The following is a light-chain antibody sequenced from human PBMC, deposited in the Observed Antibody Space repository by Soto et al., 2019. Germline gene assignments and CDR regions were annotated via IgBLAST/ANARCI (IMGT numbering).Light chain of an antibody. CDR2: GAS. V-gene: IGKV3-20*01. Sequence: EFVLTQSPGTLSLSPGERATLSCRASQSVSSSFLAWYQQKVGQAPRRLIYGASSRATGIPDRFSGSGSGTDFTLTISRMEPEDFAVYYCQQYGSSPRTFGQGTRLEIK. CDR3: QQYGSSPRT. CDR1: QSVSSSF. J-gene: IGKJ5*01.